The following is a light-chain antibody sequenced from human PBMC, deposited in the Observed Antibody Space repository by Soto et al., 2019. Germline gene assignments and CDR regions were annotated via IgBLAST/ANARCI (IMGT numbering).Light chain of an antibody. Sequence: EIVLTQSPGTLSLSPGERATLSCRASQSVSSSYLAWYQQKPGQAPRLLIYGASSRATGIPDRFSGSGSGTDFTLTISRLEPEDFAVYYCQQYSSSPGWTFGQGTKVEIK. CDR2: GAS. J-gene: IGKJ1*01. CDR3: QQYSSSPGWT. V-gene: IGKV3-20*01. CDR1: QSVSSSY.